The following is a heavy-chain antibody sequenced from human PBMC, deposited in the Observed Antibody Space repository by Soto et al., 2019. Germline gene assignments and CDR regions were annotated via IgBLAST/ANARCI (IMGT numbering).Heavy chain of an antibody. V-gene: IGHV3-48*01. D-gene: IGHD3-3*01. J-gene: IGHJ4*02. CDR3: VRDPQSYYHFWSGRFDY. Sequence: GGSLRLSCEASGFTFSSYSMSWVRQAPGQGLEWVSYICSTSSTIFYADSVKGRFTISRDNAKNSLYLQMNSLRAEDTAVYYCVRDPQSYYHFWSGRFDYWGQGTLVTVSS. CDR2: ICSTSSTI. CDR1: GFTFSSYS.